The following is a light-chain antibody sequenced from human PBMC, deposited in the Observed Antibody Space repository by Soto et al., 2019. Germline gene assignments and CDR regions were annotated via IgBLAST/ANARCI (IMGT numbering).Light chain of an antibody. J-gene: IGKJ5*01. CDR1: QSISSW. CDR3: KQYNNWPRT. Sequence: DIQMTQSPSTLSASVGDRVTITCRASQSISSWLAWYQQKPGKAPKLPIYKASSLESGVPSRFSGSGSGTEFTLTISSLQSEDFAVYYCKQYNNWPRTFGQGTRLEIK. CDR2: KAS. V-gene: IGKV1-5*03.